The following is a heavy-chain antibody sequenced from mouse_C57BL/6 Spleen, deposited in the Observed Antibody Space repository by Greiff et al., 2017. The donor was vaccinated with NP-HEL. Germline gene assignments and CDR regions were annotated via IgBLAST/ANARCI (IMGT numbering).Heavy chain of an antibody. CDR2: INPNNGGT. CDR1: GYTFTDYN. CDR3: ARSGYYAMDY. Sequence: VVKPGASVKIPCKASGYTFTDYNMDWVKQSHGKSLEWIGDINPNNGGTIYNQKFKGKATLTVDKSSSTAYMELRSLTSEDTAVYYCARSGYYAMDYWGQGTSVTVSS. J-gene: IGHJ4*01. V-gene: IGHV1-18*01. D-gene: IGHD3-1*01.